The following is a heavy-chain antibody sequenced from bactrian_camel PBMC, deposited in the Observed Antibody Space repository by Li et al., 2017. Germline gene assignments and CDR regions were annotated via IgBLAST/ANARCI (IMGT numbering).Heavy chain of an antibody. CDR3: AADGRFPWCVLAGHKHNY. CDR1: GFTFSETY. J-gene: IGHJ4*01. CDR2: IDIRGAP. D-gene: IGHD1*01. V-gene: IGHV3S26*01. Sequence: HVQLVESGGGLVQPGGSLRLSCAASGFTFSETYMGWVRQAPGKEREAVAAIDIRGAPTYTYAVSGRFSISRDNAENTLYLQMNDLKPEDSAMYYCAADGRFPWCVLAGHKHNYWGQGTQVTVS.